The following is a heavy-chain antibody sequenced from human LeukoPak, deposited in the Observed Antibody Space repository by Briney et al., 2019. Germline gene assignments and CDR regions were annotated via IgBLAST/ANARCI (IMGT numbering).Heavy chain of an antibody. V-gene: IGHV3-15*01. CDR3: TTGLLWFGETR. CDR1: GFTFSMAW. Sequence: GGSLRLSCAASGFTFSMAWMRWVRQAPGKGLEWVGRIKSKTDGGTTDYAAPVKGRFTISRDDSKNTLYQQMESQKTDNTAVYYCTTGLLWFGETRWGQGTLVTVSS. CDR2: IKSKTDGGTT. J-gene: IGHJ4*02. D-gene: IGHD3-10*01.